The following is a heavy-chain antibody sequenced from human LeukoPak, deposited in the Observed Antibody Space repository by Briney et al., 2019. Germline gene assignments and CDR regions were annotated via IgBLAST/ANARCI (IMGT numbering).Heavy chain of an antibody. CDR2: ISSSSSYI. CDR3: ARDFGELELRNDAFDI. Sequence: GGSLRLSCAASGFTFSSYSMNWVRQAPGKGLEWVSSISSSSSYIYYADSVKGRFTISRDNAKNSLYLQMNSLRAEDTAVYYCARDFGELELRNDAFDIWGQGTMVTVSS. J-gene: IGHJ3*02. V-gene: IGHV3-21*01. D-gene: IGHD1-7*01. CDR1: GFTFSSYS.